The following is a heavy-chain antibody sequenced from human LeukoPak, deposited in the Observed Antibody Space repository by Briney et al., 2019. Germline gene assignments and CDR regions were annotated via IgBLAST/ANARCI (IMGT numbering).Heavy chain of an antibody. CDR2: ISGYNDNA. J-gene: IGHJ4*02. Sequence: ASVKVSCKASGYTFTSYDINWVRQAPGQGLEWVGWISGYNDNAHYAQKLQGRVTMTRETSTSTVYMELRSLSSDDTAIYYCARDGNDVMDYWGQGTQVTVSS. D-gene: IGHD1-1*01. V-gene: IGHV1-18*01. CDR1: GYTFTSYD. CDR3: ARDGNDVMDY.